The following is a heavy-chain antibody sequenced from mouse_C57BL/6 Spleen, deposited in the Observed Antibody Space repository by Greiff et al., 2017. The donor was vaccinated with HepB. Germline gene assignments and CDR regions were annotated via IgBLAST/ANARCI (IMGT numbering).Heavy chain of an antibody. D-gene: IGHD3-3*01. CDR2: IYPRSGNT. J-gene: IGHJ1*03. CDR3: ARGRDDWYFDV. Sequence: QVQLKQSGAELARPGASVKLSCKASGYTFTSYGISWVKQRTGQGLEWIGEIYPRSGNTYYNEKFKGEATLTADKSSSTAYMELRSLTSEDSAVYFCARGRDDWYFDVWGTGTTVTVSS. V-gene: IGHV1-81*01. CDR1: GYTFTSYG.